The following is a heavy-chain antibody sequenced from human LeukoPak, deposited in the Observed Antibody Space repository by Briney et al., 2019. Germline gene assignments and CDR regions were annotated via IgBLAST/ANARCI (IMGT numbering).Heavy chain of an antibody. J-gene: IGHJ3*01. V-gene: IGHV1-2*02. CDR2: INPNSGAS. CDR3: AREAFTTVTTATDAFDF. CDR1: GYTFTGYY. Sequence: ASVKVSCKASGYTFTGYYMHWVRQAPGQGLEWMGWINPNSGASNYAQKFQGRVTMTRDTSISTAYMELSSLRSDDTAVYHCAREAFTTVTTATDAFDFWGQGTMVTVSS. D-gene: IGHD4-17*01.